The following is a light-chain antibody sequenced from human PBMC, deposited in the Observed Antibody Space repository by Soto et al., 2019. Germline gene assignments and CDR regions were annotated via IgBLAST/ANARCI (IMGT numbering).Light chain of an antibody. CDR1: QSVSRK. V-gene: IGKV3-15*01. CDR2: GAS. J-gene: IGKJ1*01. CDR3: QQYNNWPGT. Sequence: EIVLTQSPGTLSVSPGERATLSCRASQSVSRKLAWYQQKPGQAPRLLFYGASTGATGIPARFSGRGSETEFTLSISSLQSEDFAVYYCQQYNNWPGTFGQGTKVEIK.